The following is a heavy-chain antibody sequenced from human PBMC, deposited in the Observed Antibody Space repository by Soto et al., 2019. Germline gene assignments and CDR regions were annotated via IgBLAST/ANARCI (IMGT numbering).Heavy chain of an antibody. CDR2: ISYDGSNK. CDR3: AKRATIFGIDY. Sequence: GGSLRLSCAASGFTFSSYGMHWVRQAPGKGLEWVAVISYDGSNKYYADSVKGRFTISRDNSKNTLYLQMNSLRAEDTAVYYCAKRATIFGIDYWGQGTLVTVSS. D-gene: IGHD3-3*01. V-gene: IGHV3-30*18. CDR1: GFTFSSYG. J-gene: IGHJ4*02.